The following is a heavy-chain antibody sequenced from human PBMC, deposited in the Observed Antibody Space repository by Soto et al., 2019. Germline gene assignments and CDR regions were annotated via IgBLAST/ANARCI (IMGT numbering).Heavy chain of an antibody. CDR3: ARGGIVVVTAMSWFDP. CDR1: GGSISSGGYY. V-gene: IGHV4-31*03. D-gene: IGHD2-21*02. CDR2: IYYSGST. Sequence: ASETLSLTCTVSGGSISSGGYYWSWIRQHPGKGLEWIGYIYYSGSTYYNPSLKSRVTISVDTSKNQFSLKLSSVTAADTAVYYCARGGIVVVTAMSWFDPWGQGTLVT. J-gene: IGHJ5*02.